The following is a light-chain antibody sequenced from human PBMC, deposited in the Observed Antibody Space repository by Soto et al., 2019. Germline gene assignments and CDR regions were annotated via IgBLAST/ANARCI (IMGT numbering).Light chain of an antibody. CDR3: QQYSSWVWT. J-gene: IGKJ1*01. V-gene: IGKV3-15*01. CDR2: GAS. Sequence: IVMSQVPATLSKTPGESATFPCRASQSISTKLAWYRQRPGQAPRLLMYGASTGATGIPARFRGSGSGTEFTLTISSLQSEDFAVYYCQQYSSWVWTSSQGTKVDIK. CDR1: QSISTK.